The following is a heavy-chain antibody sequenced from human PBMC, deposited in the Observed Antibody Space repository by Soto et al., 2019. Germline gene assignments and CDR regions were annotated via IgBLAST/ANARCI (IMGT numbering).Heavy chain of an antibody. D-gene: IGHD3-22*01. Sequence: QVQLQESGPGLVKPSGTLSLTCAVSGGSISSSNWWSWVRQPPGKGLEWIGEIYHSGSTNYNPSLKSRXXIXVXXSKNQFSLKLSSVTAADTAVYYCAHYDSRVGWFDPWGQGTLVTVSS. J-gene: IGHJ5*02. CDR1: GGSISSSNW. CDR3: AHYDSRVGWFDP. CDR2: IYHSGST. V-gene: IGHV4-4*02.